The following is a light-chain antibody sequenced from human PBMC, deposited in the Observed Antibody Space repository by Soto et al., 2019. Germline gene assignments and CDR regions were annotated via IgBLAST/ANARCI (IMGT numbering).Light chain of an antibody. CDR3: QHLNSYPRT. CDR2: AAS. J-gene: IGKJ1*01. Sequence: DIQLTQSPSFLSASVGDRVTITCRASQGIYTYLAWYQQKPGKAPELLIYAASTLQSGVPSRFSGSGSGTEFTLTISSLQPEDFATYYCQHLNSYPRTFGQGPKVEIK. CDR1: QGIYTY. V-gene: IGKV1-9*01.